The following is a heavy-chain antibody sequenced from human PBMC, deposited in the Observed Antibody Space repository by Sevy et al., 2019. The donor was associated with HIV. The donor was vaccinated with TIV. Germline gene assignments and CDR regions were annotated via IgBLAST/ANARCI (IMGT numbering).Heavy chain of an antibody. V-gene: IGHV3-23*01. Sequence: GGSLRLSCAASGLTFSSYAMSWVRQAPGKGLEWVSVISGSGGSTHYADSVKGRFTISSDNSNNTLYLQMNSLRAEDTAVYYCVKRMGAPGPFGFWGQGTLVTVSS. CDR3: VKRMGAPGPFGF. CDR1: GLTFSSYA. D-gene: IGHD6-13*01. CDR2: ISGSGGST. J-gene: IGHJ4*02.